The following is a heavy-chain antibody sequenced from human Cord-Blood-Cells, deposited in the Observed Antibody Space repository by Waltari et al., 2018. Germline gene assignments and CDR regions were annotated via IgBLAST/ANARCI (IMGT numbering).Heavy chain of an antibody. D-gene: IGHD3-3*01. J-gene: IGHJ4*02. CDR3: ARDKDFWSGYYVDY. Sequence: QVQLVQSGAEVKKPGASVKVSCKASGYTFTGYYIHWVRQAPGQGLEWMGWINPNSGGTNYAQKFQGRVTMTRDTSISTAYMELSRLRSDDTAVYDCARDKDFWSGYYVDYWGQGTLVTVSS. CDR2: INPNSGGT. CDR1: GYTFTGYY. V-gene: IGHV1-2*02.